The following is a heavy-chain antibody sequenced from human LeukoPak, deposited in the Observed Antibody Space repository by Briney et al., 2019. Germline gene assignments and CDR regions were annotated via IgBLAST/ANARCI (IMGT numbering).Heavy chain of an antibody. CDR1: GFTFSSYA. J-gene: IGHJ4*02. CDR2: ISGSGGST. Sequence: PGGSLRLSCAASGFTFSSYAMSWVRQAPGKGLEWVSAISGSGGSTYYADSVKGRFTISRDNAKNSLYLQMNSLRAEDTAVYYCARAWWLLNYFDYWGQGTLVTVSS. V-gene: IGHV3-23*01. CDR3: ARAWWLLNYFDY. D-gene: IGHD5-12*01.